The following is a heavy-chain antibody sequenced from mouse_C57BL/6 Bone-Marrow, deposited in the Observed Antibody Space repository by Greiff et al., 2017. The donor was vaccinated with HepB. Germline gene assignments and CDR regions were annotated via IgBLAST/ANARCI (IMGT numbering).Heavy chain of an antibody. CDR2: ISNGGGST. CDR3: ARRYAMDY. J-gene: IGHJ4*01. Sequence: EVNVVESGGGLVQPGGSLKLSCAASGFTFSDYYMYWVRQTPEKRLEWVAYISNGGGSTYYPDTVKGRFTISRDNAKNTLYLQMSRLKSEDTAMYYCARRYAMDYWGQGTSVTVSS. CDR1: GFTFSDYY. V-gene: IGHV5-12*01.